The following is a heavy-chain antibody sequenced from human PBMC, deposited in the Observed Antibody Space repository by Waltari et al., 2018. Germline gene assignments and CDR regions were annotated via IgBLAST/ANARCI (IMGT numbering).Heavy chain of an antibody. V-gene: IGHV1-69*01. CDR3: ARVSEMATIQGYFDY. J-gene: IGHJ4*02. CDR2: SIPNLGTA. D-gene: IGHD5-12*01. Sequence: QVQLVQSGAEVKKPGSSVKVSCKASGGTFSSYAISWVRQAPGQGLEWMGGSIPNLGTANDAQKFQGRGTSTADEATSTAYMELSSLRSEDTAVYYCARVSEMATIQGYFDYWGQGTLVTVSS. CDR1: GGTFSSYA.